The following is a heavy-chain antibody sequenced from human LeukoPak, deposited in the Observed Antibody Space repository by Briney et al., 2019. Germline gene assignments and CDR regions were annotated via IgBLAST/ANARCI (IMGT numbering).Heavy chain of an antibody. CDR2: IYYSGST. CDR1: GGSISSYY. D-gene: IGHD6-19*01. V-gene: IGHV4-59*08. J-gene: IGHJ6*03. CDR3: ARRIAVAGTGGYYYYYVDV. Sequence: PSETLSLTCTVSGGSISSYYWSWIRQPPGKGLEWIGYIYYSGSTNYNPSLKSRVTISVDTSKNQFSLRLSSVTAADTAVYYCARRIAVAGTGGYYYYYVDVWGKGTTVTVSS.